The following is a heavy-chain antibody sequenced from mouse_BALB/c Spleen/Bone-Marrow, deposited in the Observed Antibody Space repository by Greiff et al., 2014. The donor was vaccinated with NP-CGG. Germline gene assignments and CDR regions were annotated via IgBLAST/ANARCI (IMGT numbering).Heavy chain of an antibody. V-gene: IGHV6-6*02. D-gene: IGHD1-1*01. CDR3: TRPVYGIRYWYFDV. CDR2: IRLKSNDYAT. CDR1: GFTFSNYW. J-gene: IGHJ1*01. Sequence: EVMLVESGGGLVQPGGSMKLSCVASGFTFSNYWMNWVRQSPEKGLEWVAEIRLKSNDYATHYAESVKGRFTISRDDSKSSVYLQMTNLSAEDTGIYYFTRPVYGIRYWYFDVWGAGTTVTVSS.